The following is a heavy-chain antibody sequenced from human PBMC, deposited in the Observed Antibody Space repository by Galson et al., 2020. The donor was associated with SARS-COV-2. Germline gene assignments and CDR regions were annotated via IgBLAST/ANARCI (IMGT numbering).Heavy chain of an antibody. CDR2: INHRGST. CDR3: ARGHRGVVPSPVLGLGPFYSYFYMDV. D-gene: IGHD2-2*02. CDR1: GGSFSGFY. J-gene: IGHJ6*03. Sequence: SETLSLTCAAYGGSFSGFYWRWIRQAPGKGLEWVGEINHRGSTNYNPSLKSRVTISVDTSKNQFSLRLRSVTAADTAVYYCARGHRGVVPSPVLGLGPFYSYFYMDVWGKGTTVTVAS. V-gene: IGHV4-34*01.